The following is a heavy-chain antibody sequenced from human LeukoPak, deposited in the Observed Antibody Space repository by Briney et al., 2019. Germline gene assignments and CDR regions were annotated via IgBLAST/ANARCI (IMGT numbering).Heavy chain of an antibody. CDR3: AKGDNYDFWSGYYIDY. V-gene: IGHV3-23*01. J-gene: IGHJ4*02. Sequence: GGSLRLSCAASGFTFSSYAMSWVRQAPGKGLEWVSAISGSGGSTYYADSVKGRFTISRDNSKNTLYLQMNSLRAEDTAVYYCAKGDNYDFWSGYYIDYWGQGTLVTVSS. CDR2: ISGSGGST. CDR1: GFTFSSYA. D-gene: IGHD3-3*01.